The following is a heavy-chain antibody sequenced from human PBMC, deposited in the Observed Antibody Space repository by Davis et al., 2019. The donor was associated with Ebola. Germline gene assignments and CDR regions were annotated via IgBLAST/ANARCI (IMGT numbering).Heavy chain of an antibody. Sequence: SVKVSCKASGYTFTRYGISWVRQAPGQGLEWMGWISAYNGNTNYAQNLQGRVTMTTDTSTSIAYMEVRSLRYDDTAVYYCARAVTMVLPSGWFDPWGQGTLVTVSS. CDR1: GYTFTRYG. J-gene: IGHJ5*02. D-gene: IGHD3-10*01. CDR3: ARAVTMVLPSGWFDP. V-gene: IGHV1-18*01. CDR2: ISAYNGNT.